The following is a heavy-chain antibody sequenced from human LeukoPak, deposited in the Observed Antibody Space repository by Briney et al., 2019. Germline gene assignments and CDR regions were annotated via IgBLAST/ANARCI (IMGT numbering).Heavy chain of an antibody. CDR2: SRSYI. Sequence: SRSYIDYAAQVQGPFTSSRDNAKNSLYLQMNSLRADDTAVYYCARDLAPQWELLVMDGAFDLWGQGTMVTVSS. CDR3: ARDLAPQWELLVMDGAFDL. D-gene: IGHD1-26*01. V-gene: IGHV3-21*01. J-gene: IGHJ3*01.